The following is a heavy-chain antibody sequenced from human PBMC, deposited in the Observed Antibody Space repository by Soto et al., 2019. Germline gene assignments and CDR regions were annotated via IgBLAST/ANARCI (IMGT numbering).Heavy chain of an antibody. CDR3: ARDGMTTVPIVQGGMDV. D-gene: IGHD4-17*01. J-gene: IGHJ6*02. V-gene: IGHV3-21*01. Sequence: PGGSLRLSCAASGFTFSSYSMNWVRQAPGKGLEWVSSISSSSSYIYYADSVKGRFTISRDNAKNSLYLQMNSLRAEDTAVYYCARDGMTTVPIVQGGMDVWGQGTTVTVSS. CDR1: GFTFSSYS. CDR2: ISSSSSYI.